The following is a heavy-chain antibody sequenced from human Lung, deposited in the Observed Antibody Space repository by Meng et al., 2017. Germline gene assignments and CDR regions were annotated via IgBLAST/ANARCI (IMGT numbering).Heavy chain of an antibody. CDR3: TKNDFYCLGY. Sequence: QVQLQRTAPGLLKPSGTLSLTCPVSGGSIRSDNWWSWVRQPPGKGLEWIGEIYHSGSTNYNPSLKSRITISVDKPKNQFSLTLSSVTAADTAVYYCTKNDFYCLGYWGQGTLVTASS. CDR2: IYHSGST. D-gene: IGHD2-21*01. J-gene: IGHJ4*02. CDR1: GGSIRSDNW. V-gene: IGHV4-4*02.